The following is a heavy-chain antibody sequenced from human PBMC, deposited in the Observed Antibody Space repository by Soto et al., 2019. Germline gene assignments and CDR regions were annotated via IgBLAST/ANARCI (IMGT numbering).Heavy chain of an antibody. V-gene: IGHV2-70*11. D-gene: IGHD1-26*01. Sequence: SGPPLVNPTETLTLTCTLSGFSLSTNGMCVTWIRQPPGEALEWLARIDWDDDKYYSTSLRTRLTISKDTSKNQVVLKVTDMDPVDTAIYYCAFGSATLDYWGQGALVTVSS. CDR2: IDWDDDK. CDR1: GFSLSTNGMC. J-gene: IGHJ4*02. CDR3: AFGSATLDY.